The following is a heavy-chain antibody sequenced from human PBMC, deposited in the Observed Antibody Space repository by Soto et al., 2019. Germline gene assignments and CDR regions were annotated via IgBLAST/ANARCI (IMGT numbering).Heavy chain of an antibody. CDR2: IRGGGGRQ. CDR1: GFTFSSYA. Sequence: GGSLRLSCAASGFTFSSYAMSWVRQAPGKGLEWVSAIRGGGGRQYYAGSVKGRFTISGDNSKNTLYLQMNSLGAEDTAVYYCAKGYCSGGSCYSAEYFQHWGQGTLVTVSS. V-gene: IGHV3-23*01. J-gene: IGHJ1*01. CDR3: AKGYCSGGSCYSAEYFQH. D-gene: IGHD2-15*01.